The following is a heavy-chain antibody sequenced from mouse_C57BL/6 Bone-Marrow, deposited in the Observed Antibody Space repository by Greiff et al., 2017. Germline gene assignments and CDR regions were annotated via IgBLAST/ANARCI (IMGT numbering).Heavy chain of an antibody. CDR2: IYPGNSDT. CDR3: LITTVEDY. J-gene: IGHJ2*01. D-gene: IGHD1-1*01. V-gene: IGHV1-5*01. CDR1: GYTFTSYW. Sequence: VQLQQSGTVLARPGASVKMSCKTSGYTFTSYWMHWVKQRPGQGLEWIGAIYPGNSDTSYNQKFKGKAKQTAVTSASTAYMELSSLTNEDSAVYYSLITTVEDYWGQGTTLTVSS.